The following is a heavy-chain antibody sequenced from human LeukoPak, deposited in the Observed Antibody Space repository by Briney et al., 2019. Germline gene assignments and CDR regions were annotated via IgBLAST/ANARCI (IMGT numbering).Heavy chain of an antibody. Sequence: SQTLSLTCTVSGGSISSGGYYWSWIRQHPGKGLEWIGYIYYSGSTYYNPSLKSRVIMSVDTSKNQFSLKLSSVTAADTAVYYCARTLLWFGSDYWGQGTLVTVSS. CDR1: GGSISSGGYY. D-gene: IGHD3-10*01. CDR3: ARTLLWFGSDY. J-gene: IGHJ4*02. V-gene: IGHV4-31*03. CDR2: IYYSGST.